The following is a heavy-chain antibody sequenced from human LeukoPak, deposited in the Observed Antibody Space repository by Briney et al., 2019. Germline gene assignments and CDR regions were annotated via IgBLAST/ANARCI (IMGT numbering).Heavy chain of an antibody. J-gene: IGHJ3*02. D-gene: IGHD2-21*01. CDR2: IYSGGST. Sequence: GRSLRLSCAASGFTVSSNYMSWVRQAPGKGLEWVSVIYSGGSTYYADSVKGRFTISRDNSKNTLYLQMNSLRAEDTAVYYCAREIPRRAFDIWGQGTMVTVSS. CDR1: GFTVSSNY. V-gene: IGHV3-53*01. CDR3: AREIPRRAFDI.